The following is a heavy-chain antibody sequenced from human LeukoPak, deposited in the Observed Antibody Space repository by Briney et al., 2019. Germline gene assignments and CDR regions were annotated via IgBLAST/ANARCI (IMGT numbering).Heavy chain of an antibody. CDR1: GFTFSGYA. Sequence: GGSLRLSCAASGFTFSGYAINWVRQAPGKGLEWVAIISYDGTEKYADSVKGRFTISRDNSKNTLFLQISSLRVEDTATYYCARDNRYCSTGSCYFGDYYYYMDVWGKGTPVSVSS. J-gene: IGHJ6*03. CDR3: ARDNRYCSTGSCYFGDYYYYMDV. V-gene: IGHV3-30*04. CDR2: ISYDGTEK. D-gene: IGHD2-15*01.